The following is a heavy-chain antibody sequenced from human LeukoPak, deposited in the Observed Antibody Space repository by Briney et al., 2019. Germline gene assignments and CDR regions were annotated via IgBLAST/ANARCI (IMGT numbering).Heavy chain of an antibody. CDR3: ARGATRATRHFDV. Sequence: GGSLRLSCVASGFTFSSYSLAWVRQTPGKGLAWVSVIAGNNSPTFYADSVEGRFTISRDNSKNMGYLQMNSLRVEDSGVYFCARGATRATRHFDVWGRGTLVTVSS. CDR2: IAGNNSPT. D-gene: IGHD2-2*01. V-gene: IGHV3-23*01. CDR1: GFTFSSYS. J-gene: IGHJ2*01.